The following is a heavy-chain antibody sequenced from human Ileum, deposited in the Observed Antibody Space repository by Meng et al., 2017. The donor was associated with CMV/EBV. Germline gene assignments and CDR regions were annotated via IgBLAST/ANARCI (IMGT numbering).Heavy chain of an antibody. CDR3: ARDTPHNAFEP. CDR1: GGSISSYY. Sequence: GGSLRLSCTVSGGSISSYYWSWVRQPPGGGLVWLSRIDNEGSGAIYADSVRGRFTVSRDNARNTVYLQMNNLRDEDTAVYYCARDTPHNAFEPWGHGTLVTVSS. CDR2: IDNEGSGA. J-gene: IGHJ5*02. V-gene: IGHV3-74*01. D-gene: IGHD2-15*01.